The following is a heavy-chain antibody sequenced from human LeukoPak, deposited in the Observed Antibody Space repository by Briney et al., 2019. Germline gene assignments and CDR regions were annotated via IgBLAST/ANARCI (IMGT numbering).Heavy chain of an antibody. D-gene: IGHD6-19*01. CDR2: ICSTSSTI. J-gene: IGHJ4*02. V-gene: IGHV3-48*04. CDR3: ARDWSAVAAPDYFDY. Sequence: GGSLRLSCVASGFTFSSFSMDWVRQAPGKGPEWVSYICSTSSTIYYADSVQGRFTSSRDNAKNSLYLQMNSLTAEDTAVYFCARDWSAVAAPDYFDYWGQGTLVTVSA. CDR1: GFTFSSFS.